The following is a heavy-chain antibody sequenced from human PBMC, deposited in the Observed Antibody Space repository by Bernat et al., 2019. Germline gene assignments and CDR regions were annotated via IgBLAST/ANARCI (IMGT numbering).Heavy chain of an antibody. CDR3: ARGHFFNSF. J-gene: IGHJ4*02. D-gene: IGHD3-3*02. CDR2: VSHSGAT. V-gene: IGHV4-34*01. Sequence: QVQLKQGGAGLLKPSETLSLTCAVYGGSFSGYYWTWIRQPPGKGLEGIGEVSHSGATNYNPSLERRVTISADTSKNQFSLRLTSVTVADTAVYYCARGHFFNSFWRRGTPVTVSS. CDR1: GGSFSGYY.